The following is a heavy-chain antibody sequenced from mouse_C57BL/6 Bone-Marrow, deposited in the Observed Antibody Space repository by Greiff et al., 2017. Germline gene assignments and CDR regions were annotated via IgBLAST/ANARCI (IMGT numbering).Heavy chain of an antibody. D-gene: IGHD1-1*01. Sequence: QVQLKHPGAELVRPGTSVKLSCKASGYTFTSYWMHWVKQRPGQGLEWIGVIDPSDSYTNYNQKFKGKATLTVDTSSSTAYMQLSSLTSEDSAVYYCARYGMYYGSSYNYAMDYWGQGTSVTVSS. V-gene: IGHV1-59*01. CDR1: GYTFTSYW. CDR3: ARYGMYYGSSYNYAMDY. CDR2: IDPSDSYT. J-gene: IGHJ4*01.